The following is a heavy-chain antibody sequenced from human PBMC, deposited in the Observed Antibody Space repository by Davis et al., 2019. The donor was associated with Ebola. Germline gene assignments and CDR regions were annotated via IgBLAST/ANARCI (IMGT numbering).Heavy chain of an antibody. Sequence: GSLKISCAASGFTFSSYGMHWVRQAPGKGLEWVAVIWYDGSNKYYADSVKGRFTISRDNSKNTLYLQMNSLRAEDTAVYYCARVSPYGDSDYWGQGTLVTVSS. CDR2: IWYDGSNK. D-gene: IGHD4-17*01. V-gene: IGHV3-33*01. CDR3: ARVSPYGDSDY. J-gene: IGHJ4*02. CDR1: GFTFSSYG.